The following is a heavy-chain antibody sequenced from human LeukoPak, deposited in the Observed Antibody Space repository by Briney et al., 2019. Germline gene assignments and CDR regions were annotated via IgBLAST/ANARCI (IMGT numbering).Heavy chain of an antibody. V-gene: IGHV4-59*02. D-gene: IGHD3-22*01. CDR2: TYYSGST. Sequence: PSETLSLTCTVSGGSVSSYYWSWIRQPPGKGLEWIGHTYYSGSTNYNPSLKSRVTISVDTSKNQFSLKLSSVTAADTAVYYCARVPTYYDSPQGDYWGQGTLVTVSS. CDR1: GGSVSSYY. CDR3: ARVPTYYDSPQGDY. J-gene: IGHJ4*02.